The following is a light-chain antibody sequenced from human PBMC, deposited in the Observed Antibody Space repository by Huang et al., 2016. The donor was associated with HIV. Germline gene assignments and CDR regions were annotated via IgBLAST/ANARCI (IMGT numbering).Light chain of an antibody. CDR3: QQRSNWPPWT. CDR2: AAS. J-gene: IGKJ1*01. CDR1: QSVSSY. Sequence: EIVLTQSPATLSLSPGERATLSCRASQSVSSYLAWYQQKPGQAPRLLIYAASNRATSIPARFSGSGSGTDFTLTISSLEPEDFAVYYCQQRSNWPPWTFGQGTKVEIK. V-gene: IGKV3-11*01.